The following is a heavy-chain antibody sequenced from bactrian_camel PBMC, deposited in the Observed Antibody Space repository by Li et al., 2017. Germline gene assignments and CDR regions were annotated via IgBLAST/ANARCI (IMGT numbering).Heavy chain of an antibody. V-gene: IGHV3S34*01. J-gene: IGHJ6*01. Sequence: HVQLVESGGGLVQAGGSLRLSCTDSGRGFEHYCMGWFRQTPGKGVEWVSGINNVGDRTYYSESVKGRFTVSRDNAKNEVALQMNSLKSGGTALYYCTRGSVDFIFGGQGTQVTVS. CDR2: INNVGDRT. CDR3: TRGSVDFIF. D-gene: IGHD8*01. CDR1: GRGFEHYC.